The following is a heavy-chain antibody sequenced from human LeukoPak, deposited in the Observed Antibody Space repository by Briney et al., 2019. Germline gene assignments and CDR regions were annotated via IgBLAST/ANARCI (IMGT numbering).Heavy chain of an antibody. D-gene: IGHD5-18*01. CDR1: GGSISSGGYY. J-gene: IGHJ5*02. Sequence: PSETLSLTCTVSGGSISSGGYYWSWIRQHLGKGLEWIGYIYYSGSTYYNPSLKSRVTISVDTSKNQFSLKLSSVTAADTAVYYCARSVDTAMVPYNWFDPWGQGTLVTVSS. V-gene: IGHV4-31*03. CDR3: ARSVDTAMVPYNWFDP. CDR2: IYYSGST.